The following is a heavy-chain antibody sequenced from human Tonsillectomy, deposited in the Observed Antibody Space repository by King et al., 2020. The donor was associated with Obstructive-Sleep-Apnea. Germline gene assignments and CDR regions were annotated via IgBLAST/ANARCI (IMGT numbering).Heavy chain of an antibody. V-gene: IGHV3-15*01. J-gene: IGHJ4*02. CDR1: GFTFSNAW. CDR2: IKSKTDVGKT. Sequence: VQLVESGGGLVKPGGSLRLSCAASGFTFSNAWMSWVRQAPGKGLEWVGRIKSKTDVGKTDYAAPVKGRFTISRDDSKNTLYLQMNSLKTADPAVYYCTVYSGYDLVYWGQGTLVTVSS. D-gene: IGHD5-12*01. CDR3: TVYSGYDLVY.